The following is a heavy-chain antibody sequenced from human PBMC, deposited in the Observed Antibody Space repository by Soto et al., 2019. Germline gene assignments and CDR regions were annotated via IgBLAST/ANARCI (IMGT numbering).Heavy chain of an antibody. CDR3: ARDGGRGGGGYFDL. V-gene: IGHV3-21*06. D-gene: IGHD3-16*01. CDR2: ISSSSSNI. CDR1: GFTFSSYS. Sequence: EVQLVESGGGLVKPGGSLRLSCAASGFTFSSYSMNWVRQAPGKGLEWVSSISSSSSNIYYADAVKGRFTMSRDNAKNLVYLQMNSRRAGETAVYYCARDGGRGGGGYFDLWGRGTLVTVSS. J-gene: IGHJ2*01.